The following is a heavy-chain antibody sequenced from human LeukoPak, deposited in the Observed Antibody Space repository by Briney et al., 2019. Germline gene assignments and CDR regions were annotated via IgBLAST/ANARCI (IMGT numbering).Heavy chain of an antibody. CDR1: GDSISSDNW. CDR2: IYHSGST. CDR3: ARDRDGMGV. J-gene: IGHJ6*02. Sequence: SETLSLTCAASGDSISSDNWWSLVRQPPGKGLEWIGDIYHSGSTNYNPSLKGRVTISVDKSKNQFSLKLNSVTAADTAVYYCARDRDGMGVWGQGTTVTVSS. V-gene: IGHV4-4*02.